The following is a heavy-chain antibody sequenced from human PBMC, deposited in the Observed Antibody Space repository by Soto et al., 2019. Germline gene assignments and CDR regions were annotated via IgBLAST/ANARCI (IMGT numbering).Heavy chain of an antibody. V-gene: IGHV1-3*01. CDR2: INAGNGNT. CDR3: ARDRGSYTCYFDY. J-gene: IGHJ4*02. Sequence: QVHLVQSGAEVKKPGASVKVSCKASGYTFTGYTLHWVRQAPGQRLEWMGWINAGNGNTKYSQNFQGRVTITRDTSASTGYMELSSLTSEDTAVYYCARDRGSYTCYFDYWGQGSLVTVSS. D-gene: IGHD1-26*01. CDR1: GYTFTGYT.